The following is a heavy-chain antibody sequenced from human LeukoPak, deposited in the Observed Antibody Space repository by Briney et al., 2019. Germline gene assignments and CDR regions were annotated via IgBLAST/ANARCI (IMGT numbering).Heavy chain of an antibody. CDR2: INSDGSIT. Sequence: GGSLRLSCAASGFTFSNYWMHWVRQAPGKGLVWFSRINSDGSITSYADSVEGRFTISRDNAKNTLYLQMNSLRAEDTAVYYCARGRVGPTLFDYWGQGTLVTVSS. D-gene: IGHD1-26*01. CDR3: ARGRVGPTLFDY. V-gene: IGHV3-74*01. CDR1: GFTFSNYW. J-gene: IGHJ4*02.